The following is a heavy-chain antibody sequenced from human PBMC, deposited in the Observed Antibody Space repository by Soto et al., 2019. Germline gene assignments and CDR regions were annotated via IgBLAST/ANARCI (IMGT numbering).Heavy chain of an antibody. J-gene: IGHJ4*02. CDR1: GFTFSTFW. D-gene: IGHD2-21*01. Sequence: GGSLRLSCAASGFTFSTFWMAWVRQAPGKGLEWVANIKEDGSEKYYVDPVKGRFTISRDNAKNSLYLQMSSLRAEDTAMYYCMRAYSYWGQGTLVTVSS. CDR2: IKEDGSEK. CDR3: MRAYSY. V-gene: IGHV3-7*03.